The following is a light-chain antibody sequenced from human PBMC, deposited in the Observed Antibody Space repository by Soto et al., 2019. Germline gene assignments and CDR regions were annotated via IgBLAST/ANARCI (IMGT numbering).Light chain of an antibody. CDR1: QSLLHSNGYNY. J-gene: IGKJ1*01. CDR3: MQSLHTPGT. V-gene: IGKV2-28*01. Sequence: DIVMTQSPRSLPVTPGEPASISCRSSQSLLHSNGYNYLDWYLQKPGQSPQLLIYLGSNRASGVPDRFRGSGSGTDFTLKISRVEAEDAGVYYCMQSLHTPGTFGQGTQVEIK. CDR2: LGS.